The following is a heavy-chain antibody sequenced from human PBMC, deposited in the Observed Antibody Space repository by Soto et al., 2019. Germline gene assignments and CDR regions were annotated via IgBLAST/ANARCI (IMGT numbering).Heavy chain of an antibody. CDR1: GFPFWTYS. V-gene: IGHV3-23*01. D-gene: IGHD3-22*01. Sequence: EVKLLESGGGLVQPGGSVRLSCAASGFPFWTYSMSWVRQAPRKGLEWVSGISGSGTATYYTDSVKGRFTVSRDNSKDTLFLQMNTLRVEDTAVYYCAKTRLYDNNDYHRDGFDVWGPGPVVTVSS. CDR2: ISGSGTAT. CDR3: AKTRLYDNNDYHRDGFDV. J-gene: IGHJ3*01.